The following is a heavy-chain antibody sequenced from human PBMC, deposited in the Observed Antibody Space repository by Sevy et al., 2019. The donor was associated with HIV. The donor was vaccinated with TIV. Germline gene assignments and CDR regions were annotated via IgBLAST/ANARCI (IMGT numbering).Heavy chain of an antibody. CDR3: ARESSGRYDGVSYNYGMDV. CDR1: GFTINRYW. CDR2: IKQDGSEK. Sequence: GGSLRLSCAASGFTINRYWMNWVRQAPGKGLEWVANIKQDGSEKYYVDSVKGRFTTSRDNAKGSLYLQMNRLRAEDSAVYYCARESSGRYDGVSYNYGMDVWGQGTTVTVSS. V-gene: IGHV3-7*01. D-gene: IGHD6-19*01. J-gene: IGHJ6*02.